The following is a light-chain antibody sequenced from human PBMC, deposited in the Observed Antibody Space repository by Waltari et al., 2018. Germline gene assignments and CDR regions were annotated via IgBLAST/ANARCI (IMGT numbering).Light chain of an antibody. CDR3: MQGTHWPPIT. V-gene: IGKV2-30*02. J-gene: IGKJ5*01. CDR2: KVS. CDR1: QSLVHSDGNTY. Sequence: DVVMTQSPLSLPVTLGQPASISCRSSQSLVHSDGNTYLNWLVQRPGQSPRRLIYKVSRRDAGVPDRFSGSGSGTDFTLKSSAVEAEDVGIYYCMQGTHWPPITFGQGTRLEIK.